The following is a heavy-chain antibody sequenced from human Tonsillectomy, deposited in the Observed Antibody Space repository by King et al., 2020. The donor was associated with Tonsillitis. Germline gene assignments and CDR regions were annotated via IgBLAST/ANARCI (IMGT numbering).Heavy chain of an antibody. CDR1: GYTLTTYS. J-gene: IGHJ6*02. CDR3: AKESITLEPDYSFYGMDV. CDR2: INPSGGST. Sequence: QLVQSGAEVKNPGASVKVSCKASGYTLTTYSMHWVRQAPGQGLEWRGIINPSGGSTSYSQKFQGRVTLTRDTSTSKVYMELSSLRSEDTAVYYCAKESITLEPDYSFYGMDVWGQGTTVTVSS. V-gene: IGHV1-46*03. D-gene: IGHD1-20*01.